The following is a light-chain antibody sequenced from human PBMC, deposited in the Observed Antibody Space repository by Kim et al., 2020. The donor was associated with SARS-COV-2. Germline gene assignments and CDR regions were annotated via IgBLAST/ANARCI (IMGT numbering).Light chain of an antibody. V-gene: IGKV3-15*01. CDR2: GTS. J-gene: IGKJ1*01. CDR1: QSVSTN. CDR3: QQYNNFRT. Sequence: SVSPGEKATLSCRASQSVSTNVAWYQQKPGQAPRLLMYGTSTRATGIPGRFSGSGSGTEFTLTISSLQSEDFAVYYCQQYNNFRTFGQGTKVDIK.